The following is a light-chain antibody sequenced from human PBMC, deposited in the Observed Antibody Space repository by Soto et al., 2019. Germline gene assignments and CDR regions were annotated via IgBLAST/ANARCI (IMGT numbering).Light chain of an antibody. Sequence: QCLLTQPASASGSPGQAVTISCPGTSTDIGGYNYVSWYQQHPGKAPKLMIYEVTKRPSGVPGRFSGSKSGNTASLTVSGLQAEDEADYYCSSYADSNTRVVFGGGTKVTVL. CDR3: SSYADSNTRVV. J-gene: IGLJ3*02. CDR2: EVT. V-gene: IGLV2-8*01. CDR1: STDIGGYNY.